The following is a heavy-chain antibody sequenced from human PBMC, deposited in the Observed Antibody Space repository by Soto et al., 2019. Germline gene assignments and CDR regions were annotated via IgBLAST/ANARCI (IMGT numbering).Heavy chain of an antibody. CDR3: ARDRSMVVVVPGY. V-gene: IGHV3-30-3*01. CDR2: ISHDGGNH. CDR1: GFTFSSYA. J-gene: IGHJ4*02. D-gene: IGHD2-2*01. Sequence: QVHLVESGGGVVQPGRSLRLSCAASGFTFSSYAMHWVRQAPGKGLEWVALISHDGGNHYYADSVKGRFTISRDNSENMVYLQINSLRVDDTAVYYCARDRSMVVVVPGYWGQGTLVTVSS.